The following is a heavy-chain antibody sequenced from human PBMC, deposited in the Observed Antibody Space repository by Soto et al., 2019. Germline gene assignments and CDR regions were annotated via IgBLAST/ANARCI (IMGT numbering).Heavy chain of an antibody. J-gene: IGHJ4*02. Sequence: SETLSLTCNVSGGSMNMNNWWTWIRQPPGTGLEWIGEINHSGSTNYNPSLKSRVTISVDTSKNQFSLKLTSVTAADTAVYYCARDKITGLFDYWGQGTLVTVSS. D-gene: IGHD2-8*02. CDR3: ARDKITGLFDY. CDR2: INHSGST. V-gene: IGHV4-4*02. CDR1: GGSMNMNNW.